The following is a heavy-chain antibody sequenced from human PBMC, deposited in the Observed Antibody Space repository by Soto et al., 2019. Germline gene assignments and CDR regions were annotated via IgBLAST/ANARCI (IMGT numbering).Heavy chain of an antibody. CDR3: AKDPRSGSYLMRAYDI. Sequence: EVQLLESGGGLVHPGGSLSVSCAASGFTFSSYAMSWVRQAPGKGLEWVSGISGCGAGTSYADSVKGRFTMSMDNSKHTVYLQMNSLGPEDTAVYFCAKDPRSGSYLMRAYDIWGQGTMVTVSS. CDR1: GFTFSSYA. CDR2: ISGCGAGT. D-gene: IGHD3-10*01. V-gene: IGHV3-23*01. J-gene: IGHJ3*02.